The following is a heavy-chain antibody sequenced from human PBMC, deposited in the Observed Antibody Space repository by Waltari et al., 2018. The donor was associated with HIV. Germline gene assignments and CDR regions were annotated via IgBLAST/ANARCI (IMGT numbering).Heavy chain of an antibody. D-gene: IGHD6-13*01. CDR2: ISSSGTFT. CDR3: ARDSRDNSWSLNFFDP. CDR1: GFTFNSSR. J-gene: IGHJ5*02. Sequence: EVQLVESGGGPVKPGGSLRLSWRASGFTFNSSRLNWVRQAPGKGLEWISSISSSGTFTHYADSVKGRFTISRDNANKSVYLQMNSLRAEDTAVYYCARDSRDNSWSLNFFDPWGQGTLVTVSS. V-gene: IGHV3-21*01.